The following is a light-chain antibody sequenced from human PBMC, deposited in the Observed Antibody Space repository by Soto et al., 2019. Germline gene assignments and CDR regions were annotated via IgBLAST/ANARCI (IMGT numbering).Light chain of an antibody. CDR3: QQRNTWPPIT. Sequence: EIVLTQSPVTLSLSPGERATLSCRASQSVRTYLAWYQVKPGQAPRLLIYDASRRASGVPARSSGSGSGTDFTLSISSLEPEDFAPYYCQQRNTWPPITFGQGTIMEIK. CDR1: QSVRTY. CDR2: DAS. J-gene: IGKJ5*01. V-gene: IGKV3-11*01.